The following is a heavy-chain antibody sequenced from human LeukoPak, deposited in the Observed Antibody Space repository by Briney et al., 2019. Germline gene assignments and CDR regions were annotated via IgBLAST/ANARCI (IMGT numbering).Heavy chain of an antibody. CDR3: ARDSEEGIRSLESYFNGYYYYMDV. D-gene: IGHD3-3*01. CDR1: GYTFTSYY. Sequence: EASLKVSCKASGYTFTSYYMHWVRQAPGQGLEWMGIINPSGGSTSYAQKFQGRVTMTRDTSTSTVYMELSSLRSEDTAVYYCARDSEEGIRSLESYFNGYYYYMDVWGKGTTVTVSS. V-gene: IGHV1-46*01. CDR2: INPSGGST. J-gene: IGHJ6*03.